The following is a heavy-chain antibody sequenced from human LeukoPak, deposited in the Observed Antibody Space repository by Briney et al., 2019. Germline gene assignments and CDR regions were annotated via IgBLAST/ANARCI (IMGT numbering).Heavy chain of an antibody. CDR2: ISAYNGNT. Sequence: GASVKVSCKASGYTFTSYGISWARQAPGQGLEWMGWISAYNGNTNYAQKLQGRVTMTTDTSTSTAYMELRSLRSDDTAVYYCARIVVVPAPVSWFDPWGQGTLVTVSS. CDR3: ARIVVVPAPVSWFDP. CDR1: GYTFTSYG. V-gene: IGHV1-18*01. J-gene: IGHJ5*02. D-gene: IGHD2-2*01.